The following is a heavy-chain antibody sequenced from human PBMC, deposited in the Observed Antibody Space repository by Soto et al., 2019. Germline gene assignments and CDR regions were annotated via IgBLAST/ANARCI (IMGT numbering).Heavy chain of an antibody. CDR3: AREENCSGGTCYSESVHC. D-gene: IGHD2-15*01. CDR1: GYLFTAYS. CDR2: VNPSGGST. V-gene: IGHV1-46*01. J-gene: IGHJ1*01. Sequence: ASVKVSCKASGYLFTAYSMHWVRLAPGQGLEWMGVVNPSGGSTKYAQNFQGRVTMTRDTSTTTIYMELSSLRSDDTAIYYCAREENCSGGTCYSESVHCWGQGTLVTVSS.